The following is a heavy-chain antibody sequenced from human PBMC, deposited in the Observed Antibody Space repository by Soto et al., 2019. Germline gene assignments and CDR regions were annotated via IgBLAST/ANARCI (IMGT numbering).Heavy chain of an antibody. D-gene: IGHD3-10*01. CDR2: IRSKANSYAT. J-gene: IGHJ4*02. CDR3: RVIGVGGYGYFDY. CDR1: GFTFSGSS. V-gene: IGHV3-73*01. Sequence: PGGSLRLSCAASGFTFSGSSIHWVRQASWKGLEWVGRIRSKANSYATAYAASGKGRFTISRDDSKNTAYLQMNSLKTEDTAVYYCRVIGVGGYGYFDYCGQRSLVAVSS.